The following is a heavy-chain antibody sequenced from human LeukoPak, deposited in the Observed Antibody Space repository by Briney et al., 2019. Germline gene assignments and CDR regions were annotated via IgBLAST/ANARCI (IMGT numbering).Heavy chain of an antibody. CDR1: GFTFDDYA. CDR2: ISGSSTYI. Sequence: GGSLRLSCAASGFTFDDYAMHWVRQAPGKGLEWVSSISGSSTYIYYADSVKGRFIISRGNAKNSLYLQMNSLRADDTAVYYCAREDTYGYGNDYWGQGTLVTVSS. V-gene: IGHV3-21*01. D-gene: IGHD5-18*01. J-gene: IGHJ4*02. CDR3: AREDTYGYGNDY.